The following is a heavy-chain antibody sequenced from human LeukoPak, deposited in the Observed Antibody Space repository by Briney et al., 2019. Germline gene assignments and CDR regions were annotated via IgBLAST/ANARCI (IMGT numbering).Heavy chain of an antibody. CDR1: GGTFSSYA. J-gene: IGHJ6*03. D-gene: IGHD1-1*01. Sequence: ASVKVSCKASGGTFSSYAISWVRQAPGQGLEWMGRIIPIFGTANYAQKFQGRVTITTDESTSTAYMELSSLRSEDTAVYYCAREKNDAYYYYMDVWGKGTTVAVSS. V-gene: IGHV1-69*05. CDR3: AREKNDAYYYYMDV. CDR2: IIPIFGTA.